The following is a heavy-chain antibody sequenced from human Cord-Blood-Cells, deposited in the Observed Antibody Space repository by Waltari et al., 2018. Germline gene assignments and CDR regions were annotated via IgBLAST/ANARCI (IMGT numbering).Heavy chain of an antibody. V-gene: IGHV1-18*01. CDR1: GYTFTSYG. J-gene: IGHJ5*02. D-gene: IGHD3-22*01. CDR2: ISASNSNT. CDR3: VRGKDVSSGWCDT. Sequence: QVQLVQSGAEVKKPGASVKVSCKASGYTFTSYGISWVRQAPGQGLEWMGWISASNSNTNYAQKLSGRVTMTKETSTSAAEMELRGLRSHYPAVYYCVRGKDVSSGWCDTWRQGTLATISS.